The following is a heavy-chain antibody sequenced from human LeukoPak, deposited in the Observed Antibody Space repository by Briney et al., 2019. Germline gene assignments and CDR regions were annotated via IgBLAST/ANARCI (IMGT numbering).Heavy chain of an antibody. CDR3: ARELLVGGVISFDY. CDR2: INPNSGGT. CDR1: GYTFTGYY. Sequence: ASVNVSCKASGYTFTGYYMHWVRQAPGQGLEWMGWINPNSGGTNYAQKFQGRVTMTSDTSISTACMELSRLRSDDTAVYYCARELLVGGVISFDYWGQGTLVTVSS. J-gene: IGHJ4*02. D-gene: IGHD3-16*02. V-gene: IGHV1-2*02.